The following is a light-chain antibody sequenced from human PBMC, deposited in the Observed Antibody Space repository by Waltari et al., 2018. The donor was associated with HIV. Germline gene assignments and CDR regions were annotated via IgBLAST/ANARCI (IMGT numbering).Light chain of an antibody. V-gene: IGKV1-27*01. Sequence: DIQVTQSPSSLSASVGDSVTITCRASQPISSFLAWYQQKPGKAPQLLIYAASSLQSGVPARFRGSGAGTDFTLTISGLQPEDVGSYYCQKYNTAPRTFGQGTRVDLK. CDR1: QPISSF. CDR3: QKYNTAPRT. CDR2: AAS. J-gene: IGKJ1*01.